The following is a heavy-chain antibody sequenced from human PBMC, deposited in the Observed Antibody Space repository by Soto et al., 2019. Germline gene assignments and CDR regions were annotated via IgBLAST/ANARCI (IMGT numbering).Heavy chain of an antibody. CDR1: AFTFSSSA. CDR2: ISGSGGRT. J-gene: IGHJ4*02. CDR3: AREGVNDASGCYFYFDY. D-gene: IGHD3-10*01. V-gene: IGHV3-23*01. Sequence: EVPLWESGGGLVQPGGSLRLSCAASAFTFSSSAMSWVRQAPGKGLEWVSAISGSGGRTFYADSVKGRFTISRDNSQNALYLQLNSLRADDTGVYYCAREGVNDASGCYFYFDYWGQGTLVTVSS.